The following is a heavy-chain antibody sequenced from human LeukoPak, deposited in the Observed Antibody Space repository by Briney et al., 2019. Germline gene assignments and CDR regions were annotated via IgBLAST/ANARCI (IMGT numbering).Heavy chain of an antibody. Sequence: SETLSLTCAVYGGSFSGYYWSWIRQPPEKGLEWIGEINHSGSTNYNPSLKSRVTISVDTSKNQFSLKLSSVTAADTAVYYCARGTPAAIANYYYYYMDVWGKGTTVTVSS. V-gene: IGHV4-34*01. J-gene: IGHJ6*03. CDR2: INHSGST. CDR1: GGSFSGYY. D-gene: IGHD2-2*01. CDR3: ARGTPAAIANYYYYYMDV.